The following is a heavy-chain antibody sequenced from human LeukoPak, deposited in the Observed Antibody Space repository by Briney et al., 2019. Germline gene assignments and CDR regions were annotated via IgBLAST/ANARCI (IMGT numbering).Heavy chain of an antibody. CDR2: INHSGST. CDR3: AKSNGYGLIDI. Sequence: SETLSLTCAVYGGSFSGYYWSWLRQPPGKGLEWIGEINHSGSTNYNPSLKSRVTISVDTSRNQFSLKLNSVTAADTAVYYCAKSNGYGLIDIWGQGTMVTVSS. D-gene: IGHD3-10*01. CDR1: GGSFSGYY. V-gene: IGHV4-34*01. J-gene: IGHJ3*02.